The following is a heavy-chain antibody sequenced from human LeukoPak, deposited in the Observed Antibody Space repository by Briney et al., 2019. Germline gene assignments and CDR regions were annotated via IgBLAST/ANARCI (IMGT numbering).Heavy chain of an antibody. V-gene: IGHV3-23*01. Sequence: GGSLRLSCAASKFTFSSYAMNWVRQAPGKRLEWVSGISGRGDHTYYADSVKGRFTISRDNAKNSLYLQMNSLRAEDMALYYCAKADRNSNAFDIWGQGTMVTVSS. CDR3: AKADRNSNAFDI. CDR1: KFTFSSYA. CDR2: ISGRGDHT. D-gene: IGHD4-23*01. J-gene: IGHJ3*02.